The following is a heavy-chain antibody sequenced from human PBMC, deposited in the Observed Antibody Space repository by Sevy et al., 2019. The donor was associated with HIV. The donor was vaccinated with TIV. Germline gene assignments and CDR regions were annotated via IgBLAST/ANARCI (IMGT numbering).Heavy chain of an antibody. CDR2: ISYDGSNK. J-gene: IGHJ4*02. V-gene: IGHV3-30*18. CDR3: AKDLGSYLYYFDY. Sequence: GGSLRLSCAASGFTFSSYVMHWVRQAPGKGLEWVAVISYDGSNKYYADSVKGRFTISRDNSKNTLYLQMNSLRAEDTAVYYCAKDLGSYLYYFDYWGQGTLVTVSS. CDR1: GFTFSSYV. D-gene: IGHD1-26*01.